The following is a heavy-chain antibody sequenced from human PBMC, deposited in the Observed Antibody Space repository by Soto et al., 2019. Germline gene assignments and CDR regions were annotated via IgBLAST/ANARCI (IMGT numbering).Heavy chain of an antibody. CDR2: IIPMLNIT. D-gene: IGHD6-19*01. CDR3: ARGVWLTGEGKNYYFYYMDV. J-gene: IGHJ6*03. CDR1: GGTLSSYT. Sequence: QVQLVQSGAEVKKPGSSVRVSCKPSGGTLSSYTFNWVRQAPGQGLEWMGRIIPMLNITNYAQKFQGRVTIAADKPTSTAYMELSSLRSDDSSIYYCARGVWLTGEGKNYYFYYMDVWGKGTTVTVSS. V-gene: IGHV1-69*02.